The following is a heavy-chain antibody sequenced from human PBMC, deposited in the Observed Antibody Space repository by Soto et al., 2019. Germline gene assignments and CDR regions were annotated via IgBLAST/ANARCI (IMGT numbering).Heavy chain of an antibody. Sequence: QVQLVQSGAEVKKPGSSVKVSCKASGGTFSSYAISWVRQAPGQGLEWLGGIIPIFGTANYAQKFQGRVTITADESTSTAYMELSSLRSEDTAVYYCERDRRYNWNSDYYYDGMDVWGQGTTVTVSS. V-gene: IGHV1-69*12. CDR2: IIPIFGTA. CDR3: ERDRRYNWNSDYYYDGMDV. J-gene: IGHJ6*02. D-gene: IGHD1-7*01. CDR1: GGTFSSYA.